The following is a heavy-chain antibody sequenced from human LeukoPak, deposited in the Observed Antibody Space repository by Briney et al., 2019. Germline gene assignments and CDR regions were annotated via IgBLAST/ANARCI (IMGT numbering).Heavy chain of an antibody. J-gene: IGHJ6*03. CDR2: IKQDGSEK. Sequence: GGSLRLSCAASGFTFSSYWMSWVRQAPGKGLEWVANIKQDGSEKYYVDSVKGRFTISRDNAKNSLYLQMNSLRAEDTAVYYCARLGDSSSWYRDYYYYYMDVWGKGTTVTVS. CDR3: ARLGDSSSWYRDYYYYYMDV. D-gene: IGHD6-13*01. CDR1: GFTFSSYW. V-gene: IGHV3-7*01.